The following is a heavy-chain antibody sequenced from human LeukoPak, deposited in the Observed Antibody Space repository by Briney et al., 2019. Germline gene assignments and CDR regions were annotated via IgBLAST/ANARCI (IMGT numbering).Heavy chain of an antibody. D-gene: IGHD5-18*01. CDR3: TRAATYSNSWYFDY. CDR2: IYNGDNT. V-gene: IGHV3-66*01. Sequence: GGSLRLSCAASGITVSRNYMSWVRQTPGRGLEWVSIIYNGDNTYYADSVRDRFSISRDNSKSTLYLQMSNLRAEDTAVYFCTRAATYSNSWYFDYWGQGTLVTVSS. CDR1: GITVSRNY. J-gene: IGHJ4*02.